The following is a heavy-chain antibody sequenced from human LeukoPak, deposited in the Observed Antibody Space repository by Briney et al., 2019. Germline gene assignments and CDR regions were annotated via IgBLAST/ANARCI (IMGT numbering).Heavy chain of an antibody. V-gene: IGHV4-59*01. CDR2: IYYLGST. D-gene: IGHD4-11*01. CDR1: GGSISSYY. Sequence: PSETLSLTCTVSGGSISSYYWSWIRQPPGKGLEWVGHIYYLGSTNYNPSLKSRVTISIDTSKNQFSLKLNSVTPADTAVYYCARQSYTDYQYYYFDLWGRGTLVTVSS. J-gene: IGHJ2*01. CDR3: ARQSYTDYQYYYFDL.